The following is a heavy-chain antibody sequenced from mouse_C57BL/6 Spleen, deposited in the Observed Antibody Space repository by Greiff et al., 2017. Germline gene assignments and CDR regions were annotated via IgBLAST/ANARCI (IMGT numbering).Heavy chain of an antibody. J-gene: IGHJ2*01. CDR2: INPYNGGT. D-gene: IGHD1-1*01. CDR1: GYTFTDYY. V-gene: IGHV1-19*01. CDR3: FITTVGY. Sequence: VQLQQSGPVLVKPGASVKMSCKASGYTFTDYYMNWVKQSHGKSLVWIGVINPYNGGTSYNQKFKGKATLTVDKSSITAYMELNSLTAEDSAVYYGFITTVGYWGQGTTLTVSS.